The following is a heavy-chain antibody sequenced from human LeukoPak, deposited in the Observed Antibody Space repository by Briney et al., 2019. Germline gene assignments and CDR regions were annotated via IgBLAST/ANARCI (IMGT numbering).Heavy chain of an antibody. CDR2: IYYSEST. CDR3: ASANVLLWFGQFYYFDF. V-gene: IGHV4-39*01. CDR1: GGSISSSSYY. D-gene: IGHD3-10*01. Sequence: SETLSLTCTVSGGSISSSSYYWGWIRQPPGKGLEWIGSIYYSESTYYNPSLKSRVTISVDTSKNQFSLKLSSVTAADTAVYYCASANVLLWFGQFYYFDFWGQGTLVTVSS. J-gene: IGHJ4*02.